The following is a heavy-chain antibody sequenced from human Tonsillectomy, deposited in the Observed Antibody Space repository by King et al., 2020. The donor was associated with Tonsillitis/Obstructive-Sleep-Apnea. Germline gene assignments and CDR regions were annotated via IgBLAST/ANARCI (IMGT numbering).Heavy chain of an antibody. CDR3: TAKREDCSSTSCYDY. Sequence: ESGGGLVKPGGSLRLSCAASGFPFSNAWMSWVRQATGKGLEWVGRIKSKTDGGTTDYAAPVKGRFTISRDDSKNTLYLQMNSLKTEDTAVYYCTAKREDCSSTSCYDYWGQGTLVTVSS. D-gene: IGHD2-2*01. V-gene: IGHV3-15*01. J-gene: IGHJ4*02. CDR2: IKSKTDGGTT. CDR1: GFPFSNAW.